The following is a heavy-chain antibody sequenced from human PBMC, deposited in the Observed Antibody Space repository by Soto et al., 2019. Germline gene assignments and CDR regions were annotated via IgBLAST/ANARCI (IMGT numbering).Heavy chain of an antibody. D-gene: IGHD3-16*02. CDR3: ARHRYDYVWGSYRFYYFDY. CDR2: IYYSGST. CDR1: GGSISSSSYY. J-gene: IGHJ4*02. Sequence: KPSETLSLTCTVSGGSISSSSYYWGWIRQPPGKGLEWIGSIYYSGSTYYNPSLKSRVTISVDTSKNQFSLKLSSVTAADTAVYYCARHRYDYVWGSYRFYYFDYWGQGTLVTVSS. V-gene: IGHV4-39*01.